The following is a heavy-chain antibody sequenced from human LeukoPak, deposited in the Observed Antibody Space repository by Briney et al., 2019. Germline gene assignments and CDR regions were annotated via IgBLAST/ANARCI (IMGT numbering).Heavy chain of an antibody. D-gene: IGHD6-13*01. V-gene: IGHV1-8*01. CDR3: ARGGSSSSYYNNYGMDV. Sequence: ASVKVSCKASGYSLTSFDINWVRQGSGQGLEWMGWTNPKRGNTGYAPRFQGRVTITRDTSINTAFMELSSLRPDDTAIYYCARGGSSSSYYNNYGMDVWGQGTTITVSS. J-gene: IGHJ6*02. CDR1: GYSLTSFD. CDR2: TNPKRGNT.